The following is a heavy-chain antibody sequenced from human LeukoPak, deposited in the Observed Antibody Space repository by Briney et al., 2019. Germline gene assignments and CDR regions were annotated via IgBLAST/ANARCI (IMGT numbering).Heavy chain of an antibody. J-gene: IGHJ3*02. CDR3: ARGPNPSYYYDSSGLAFDI. D-gene: IGHD3-22*01. V-gene: IGHV6-1*01. CDR2: TYYRSKWYN. Sequence: SQTLSLTCAISGDSVSSNSAAWNWIRQSPSRGLEWLGRTYYRSKWYNDYAVSVKSRITINPDTSKNQFSLQLNSVTPEDTAVYYCARGPNPSYYYDSSGLAFDIWGQGTMVTVSS. CDR1: GDSVSSNSAA.